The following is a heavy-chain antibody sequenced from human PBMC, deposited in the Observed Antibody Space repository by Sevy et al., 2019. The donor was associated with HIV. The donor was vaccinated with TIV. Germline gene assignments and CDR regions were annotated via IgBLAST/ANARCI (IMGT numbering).Heavy chain of an antibody. CDR2: ISDDGSKT. Sequence: GGSLRLSCADSGFTFIDYAMHWVRQAPGKGLEWVAVISDDGSKTYYADSVNGRFTISRDNSKNTLYLQMNSLRADDTAVYYWAGGRGTSHYFDYWGQGTLVTVSS. V-gene: IGHV3-30*04. CDR1: GFTFIDYA. J-gene: IGHJ4*02. D-gene: IGHD3-16*01. CDR3: AGGRGTSHYFDY.